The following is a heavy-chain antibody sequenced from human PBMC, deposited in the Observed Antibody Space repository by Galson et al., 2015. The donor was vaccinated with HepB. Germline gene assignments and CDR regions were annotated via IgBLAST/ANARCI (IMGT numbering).Heavy chain of an antibody. V-gene: IGHV4-34*01. CDR2: INHSGST. Sequence: LSLTCAVYGGSFSGYYWSWIRQPPGKGLEWIGEINHSGSTNYNPSLKSRVTISVDTSKNQFSLKLSSVTAADTAVYYCARARGKTGKVRGAFDIWGQGTMVTVSS. CDR3: ARARGKTGKVRGAFDI. D-gene: IGHD1-1*01. J-gene: IGHJ3*02. CDR1: GGSFSGYY.